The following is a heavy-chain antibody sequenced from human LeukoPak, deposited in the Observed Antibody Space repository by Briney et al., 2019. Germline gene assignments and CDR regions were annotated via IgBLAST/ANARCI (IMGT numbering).Heavy chain of an antibody. J-gene: IGHJ6*02. CDR2: INAGNGNT. Sequence: ASVKVSCKASGYTLTSYAMHWVRQAPGQRLEWMGWINAGNGNTKYSQKFQGRVTITRDTSASTAHMELSSPRSEDTAVYYCARSVYYDSSGRYGMDVWGQGTTVTVSS. CDR3: ARSVYYDSSGRYGMDV. D-gene: IGHD3-22*01. V-gene: IGHV1-3*01. CDR1: GYTLTSYA.